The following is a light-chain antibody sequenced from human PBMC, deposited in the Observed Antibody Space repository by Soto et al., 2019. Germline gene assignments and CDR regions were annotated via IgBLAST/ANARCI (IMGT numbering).Light chain of an antibody. Sequence: QSVLTQPRSVSGSPGQSVTISCTGTSSDVGGYNYVSWYQEQPGKAPKLMIYDVSKRPSGVPDRFSGSKSGNTASLTISGLQAEDEADYYCSSYTSSSTYVFGTGTKV. CDR2: DVS. J-gene: IGLJ1*01. V-gene: IGLV2-11*01. CDR1: SSDVGGYNY. CDR3: SSYTSSSTYV.